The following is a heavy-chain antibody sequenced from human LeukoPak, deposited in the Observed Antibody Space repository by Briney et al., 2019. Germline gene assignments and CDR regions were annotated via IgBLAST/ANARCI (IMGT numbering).Heavy chain of an antibody. CDR3: AAAMTTVTSDH. V-gene: IGHV3-30-3*01. Sequence: GGSLRLSCAASGFTFSSYAMHWVRQAPGKGLEWVAVISYDGSNKYYADSVKGRFTISRDNSKNTLYLQMNSLRAEDTAVYYCAAAMTTVTSDHWGQGTLVTVSS. CDR1: GFTFSSYA. D-gene: IGHD4-17*01. CDR2: ISYDGSNK. J-gene: IGHJ4*02.